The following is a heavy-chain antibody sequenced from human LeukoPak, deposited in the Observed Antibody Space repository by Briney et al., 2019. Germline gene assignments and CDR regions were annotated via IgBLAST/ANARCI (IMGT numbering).Heavy chain of an antibody. Sequence: ASVKVSCKASVYTFTSYYMHWVRQAPGQGLEWMGIINPSGGSTSYAQKFQGRVTMTRDTSTSTVYMELSSLRSEDTAVYYCARDDIVVVPAAIGWFDPWGQGTLVTVSS. CDR3: ARDDIVVVPAAIGWFDP. CDR1: VYTFTSYY. V-gene: IGHV1-46*01. D-gene: IGHD2-2*01. CDR2: INPSGGST. J-gene: IGHJ5*02.